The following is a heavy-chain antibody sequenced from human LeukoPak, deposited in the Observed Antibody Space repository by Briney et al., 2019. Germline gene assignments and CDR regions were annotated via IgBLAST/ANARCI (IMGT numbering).Heavy chain of an antibody. V-gene: IGHV3-23*01. CDR1: GFTFSSYA. J-gene: IGHJ4*02. CDR3: AKVFTIFGVVITPYFDY. CDR2: ISGSGGST. D-gene: IGHD3-3*01. Sequence: GGSLRLSCAASGFTFSSYAMSWVRQAPGKGLEWVSAISGSGGSTYYADSVKGRFTISRDNSKNTLYLQMNSLRAEDTAVYYCAKVFTIFGVVITPYFDYWGQGTLVTVSS.